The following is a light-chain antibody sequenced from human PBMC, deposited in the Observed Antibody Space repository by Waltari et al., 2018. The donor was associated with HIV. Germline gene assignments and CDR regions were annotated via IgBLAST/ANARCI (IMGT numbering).Light chain of an antibody. Sequence: QSELTQPPSVSAAPGQRVTISCTGSSSNTGAGYDVHWSEQVPGRAPKVVIYGNSNRPSGVPDRFSGSKSGSSASLVITGLQSEDEADYYCQSYDSNLSGLLGGGTKVTVL. CDR3: QSYDSNLSGL. CDR1: SSNTGAGYD. J-gene: IGLJ2*01. V-gene: IGLV1-40*01. CDR2: GNS.